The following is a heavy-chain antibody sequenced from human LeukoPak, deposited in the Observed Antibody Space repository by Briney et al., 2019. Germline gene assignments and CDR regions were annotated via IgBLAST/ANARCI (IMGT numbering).Heavy chain of an antibody. CDR3: AKDRDYYDSSGYLNEEYFQH. J-gene: IGHJ1*01. Sequence: GGSLRLSCAASGFTFSSYGMHWVRQAPGKGLEWVAFIRYDGSNKYYADSVKGRFTISRDNSKNTLYLQMNSLRAEDTAVYYCAKDRDYYDSSGYLNEEYFQHWGQGTLVTVSS. CDR1: GFTFSSYG. CDR2: IRYDGSNK. D-gene: IGHD3-22*01. V-gene: IGHV3-30*02.